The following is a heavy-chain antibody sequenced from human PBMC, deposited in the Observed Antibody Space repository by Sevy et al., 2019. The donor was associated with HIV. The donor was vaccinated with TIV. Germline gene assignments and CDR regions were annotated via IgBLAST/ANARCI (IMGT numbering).Heavy chain of an antibody. CDR2: IKQDESEK. V-gene: IGHV3-7*04. D-gene: IGHD3-22*01. CDR1: GFSFSNYW. CDR3: ARGNSGSFDY. J-gene: IGHJ4*02. Sequence: GESLKISCAASGFSFSNYWMHWVHQAPGKGLEWVANIKQDESEKYYVASVKGRFTISRDNAKNSLYLQMNSLRPEDTAVYYCARGNSGSFDYWGQGTLVTVSS.